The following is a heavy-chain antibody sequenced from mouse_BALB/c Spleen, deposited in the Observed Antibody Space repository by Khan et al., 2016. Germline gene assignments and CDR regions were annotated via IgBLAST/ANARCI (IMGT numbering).Heavy chain of an antibody. J-gene: IGHJ2*01. CDR3: ARTDRRGYFDY. V-gene: IGHV1-9*01. CDR2: ILPGSGST. CDR1: GYTFSSYW. Sequence: QVRLQQSGAELMKPGASVKISCKATGYTFSSYWIEWVKQRPGHGLEWIGEILPGSGSTNYNEKFRGKATFTADTSSNTAYMQLSSLTSEDSAVQYCARTDRRGYFDYWGQGTTLTVSS.